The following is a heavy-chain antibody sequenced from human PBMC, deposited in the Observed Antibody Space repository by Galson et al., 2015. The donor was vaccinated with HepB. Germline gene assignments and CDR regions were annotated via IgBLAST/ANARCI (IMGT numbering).Heavy chain of an antibody. J-gene: IGHJ4*01. D-gene: IGHD2-15*01. CDR2: ITGSGGST. CDR1: GFTFSSYA. Sequence: SLRLSCAASGFTFSSYAMSWVRQAPGKGLEWVSGITGSGGSTYYADSVKGRLTISRDNSRNTLYLQMNSLRAEDTAIYYCAKVPNFYCSGGNCYCDYWGDGSLVTVAS. CDR3: AKVPNFYCSGGNCYCDY. V-gene: IGHV3-23*01.